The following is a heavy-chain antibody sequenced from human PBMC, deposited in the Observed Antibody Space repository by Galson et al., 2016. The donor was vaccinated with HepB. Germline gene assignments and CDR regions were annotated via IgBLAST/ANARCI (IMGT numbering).Heavy chain of an antibody. CDR2: IYYSGST. V-gene: IGHV4-39*01. CDR3: ARRFRYTYGPPYGMDV. D-gene: IGHD5-18*01. CDR1: GGSISSSSYY. J-gene: IGHJ6*02. Sequence: SETLSLTCTVSGGSISSSSYYWGWIRQPPGKGLEWIGSIYYSGSTYYNPSLQSRVTISVDTSKNQFSLKMSSVTAADTAVYYCARRFRYTYGPPYGMDVWGQGTMLTVSS.